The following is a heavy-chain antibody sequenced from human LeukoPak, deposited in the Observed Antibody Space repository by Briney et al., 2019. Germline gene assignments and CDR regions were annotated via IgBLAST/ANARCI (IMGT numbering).Heavy chain of an antibody. CDR2: IYTSGST. Sequence: ETLSLTCTVTGGSISIYYWSWIRQPAGKGLECIGRIYTSGSTNYNPSLKSRVTISVDTSKNQFSLKLSSVTAADTAVYYCARGRRGYRPDCMDVWGKGTTVTVSS. V-gene: IGHV4-4*07. D-gene: IGHD3-22*01. CDR3: ARGRRGYRPDCMDV. CDR1: GGSISIYY. J-gene: IGHJ6*03.